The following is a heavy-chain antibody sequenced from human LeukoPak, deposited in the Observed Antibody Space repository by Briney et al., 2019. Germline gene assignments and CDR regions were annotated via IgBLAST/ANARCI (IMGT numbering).Heavy chain of an antibody. Sequence: PSETLSLTCTVSGGSISSYYWSWIRQPPGKGLEWIGYIYYSGSTNYNPSLKSRVTISVDTSKNQFSLKLSSVTAADTAVYYCARGALSGWSNWFDPWGQGTLVTVSS. V-gene: IGHV4-59*01. CDR2: IYYSGST. D-gene: IGHD6-19*01. J-gene: IGHJ5*02. CDR3: ARGALSGWSNWFDP. CDR1: GGSISSYY.